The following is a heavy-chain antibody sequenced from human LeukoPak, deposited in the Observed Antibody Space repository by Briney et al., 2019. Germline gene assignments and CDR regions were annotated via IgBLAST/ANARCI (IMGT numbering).Heavy chain of an antibody. CDR3: AEDDAWLRLGE. D-gene: IGHD3-10*01. Sequence: GGSLTLSCVASGFTFSIYSMNCVRQSPGKGLEGVSFISSSSSYIYHADSVKGRFTISRDNAKNSLYVEMNGLRVEDTAEYYCAEDDAWLRLGEWSQGTVVTVSS. CDR1: GFTFSIYS. J-gene: IGHJ4*02. CDR2: ISSSSSYI. V-gene: IGHV3-21*01.